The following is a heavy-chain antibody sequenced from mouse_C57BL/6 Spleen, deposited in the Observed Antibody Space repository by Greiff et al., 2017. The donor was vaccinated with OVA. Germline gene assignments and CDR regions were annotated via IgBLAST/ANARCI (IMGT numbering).Heavy chain of an antibody. CDR3: ARSYYCGSSYGAMDY. CDR1: GYTFTSYW. D-gene: IGHD1-1*01. J-gene: IGHJ4*01. V-gene: IGHV1-64*01. Sequence: QVQLQQPGAELVKPGASVKLSCKASGYTFTSYWMHWVKQRPGQGLEWIGMIHPNSGSTNYNEKFKSKATLTVDKSSSTAYMQLSSLTSEDSAVYYCARSYYCGSSYGAMDYWGQGTSVTVSS. CDR2: IHPNSGST.